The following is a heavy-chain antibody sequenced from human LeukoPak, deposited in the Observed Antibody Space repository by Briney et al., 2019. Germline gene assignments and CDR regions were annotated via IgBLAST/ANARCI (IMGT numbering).Heavy chain of an antibody. Sequence: GRSLRLSCATSGFTFSHYGMHWVRQAPGKGQEWVAAIWNDGSNKYYGDSVKGRFTISRDNSKNTLYLQMNSLTVEDTAVYYCAKDAQRGFDYSNSLEHWGQGTLVTVSS. V-gene: IGHV3-33*06. CDR2: IWNDGSNK. D-gene: IGHD4-11*01. CDR3: AKDAQRGFDYSNSLEH. CDR1: GFTFSHYG. J-gene: IGHJ5*02.